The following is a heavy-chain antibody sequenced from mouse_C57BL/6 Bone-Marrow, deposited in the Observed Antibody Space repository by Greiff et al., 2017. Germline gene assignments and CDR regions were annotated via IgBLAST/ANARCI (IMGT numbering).Heavy chain of an antibody. J-gene: IGHJ3*01. CDR3: ASYYGSSYGGFAY. D-gene: IGHD1-1*01. CDR2: IWGVGST. CDR1: GFSLTSYG. Sequence: VQLQQSGPGLVAPSQSLSITCTVSGFSLTSYGVAWVRQSPGKGLEWLGVIWGVGSTNYNSALKSSLSISKDNSKSQVFLKMNSLQTDATAMYYCASYYGSSYGGFAYWGQGTLVTVSA. V-gene: IGHV2-6*01.